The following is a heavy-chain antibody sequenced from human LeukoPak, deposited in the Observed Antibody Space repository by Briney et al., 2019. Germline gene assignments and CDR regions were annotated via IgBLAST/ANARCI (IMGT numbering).Heavy chain of an antibody. J-gene: IGHJ4*02. CDR1: GFTVSSNY. CDR3: ARETSFSYFDY. CDR2: IYSGGNT. Sequence: GGSLRLSCAASGFTVSSNYMTWVRQAPGRGLEWVSVIYSGGNTYYADSVRGRFSISRDNSKNTLYLQMNSLRAEDTAVYYCARETSFSYFDYWSQGTLVTVSS. D-gene: IGHD1-1*01. V-gene: IGHV3-53*01.